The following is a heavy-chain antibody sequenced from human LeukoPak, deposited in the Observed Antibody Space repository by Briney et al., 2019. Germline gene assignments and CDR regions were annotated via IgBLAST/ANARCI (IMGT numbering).Heavy chain of an antibody. Sequence: SETLSLTCTVSGGSISSSSYYWGWIRQPPGKGLEWIGSIYYSGSTYYNPSLKSRVTISVDTSKNQFSLKLSSVTAADTAVYYCARVRGITIFGVVITGWFDPWGQGTLVTVSS. J-gene: IGHJ5*02. D-gene: IGHD3-3*01. V-gene: IGHV4-39*07. CDR1: GGSISSSSYY. CDR2: IYYSGST. CDR3: ARVRGITIFGVVITGWFDP.